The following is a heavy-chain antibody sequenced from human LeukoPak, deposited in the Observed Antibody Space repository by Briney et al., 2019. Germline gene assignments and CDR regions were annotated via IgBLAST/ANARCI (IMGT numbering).Heavy chain of an antibody. CDR1: GFTFSTYW. CDR3: VRDITGTTEFDY. Sequence: GGSLRLSCAASGFTFSTYWMHWVRQAPEEGLVWVSTINSDASITRYADSVKGRFTISRDSAKNTLDLQMDSLRAEDTAVYYCVRDITGTTEFDYWGQGTLVTVSS. J-gene: IGHJ4*02. CDR2: INSDASIT. V-gene: IGHV3-74*01. D-gene: IGHD1-20*01.